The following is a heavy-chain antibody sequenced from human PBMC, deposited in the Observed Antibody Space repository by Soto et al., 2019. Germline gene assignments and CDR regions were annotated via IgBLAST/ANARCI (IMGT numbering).Heavy chain of an antibody. CDR3: ARGGVSWGFWSGYYKDWFDP. CDR1: GGSITSSSYY. V-gene: IGHV4-39*07. CDR2: IYYSGST. Sequence: SETLSLTCTVSGGSITSSSYYWGWIRQPPGKGLEWIGSIYYSGSTNYNPSLKSRVTISVDTSKNQFSLKLSSVTAADTAVYYCARGGVSWGFWSGYYKDWFDPWGQGTLVTVSS. D-gene: IGHD3-3*01. J-gene: IGHJ5*02.